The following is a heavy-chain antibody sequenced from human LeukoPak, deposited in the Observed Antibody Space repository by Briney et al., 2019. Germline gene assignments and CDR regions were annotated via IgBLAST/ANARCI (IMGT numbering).Heavy chain of an antibody. D-gene: IGHD6-19*01. CDR2: ISGSGGST. Sequence: PGGSLRLSCAASGFTFSDYAMNWVRQAPGKGLEWVSAISGSGGSTYYADSVKGRFTISSDNSKNTLYLQMNSLRAEDTAVYYCAKDLKQWLVMYYFDYWGQGTLVTVSS. V-gene: IGHV3-23*01. CDR3: AKDLKQWLVMYYFDY. CDR1: GFTFSDYA. J-gene: IGHJ4*02.